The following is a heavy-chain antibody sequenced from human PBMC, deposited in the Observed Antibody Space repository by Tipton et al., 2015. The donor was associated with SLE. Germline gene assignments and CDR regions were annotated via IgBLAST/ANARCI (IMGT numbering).Heavy chain of an antibody. Sequence: TLSLTCAVSGDSISRSYWSWIRQPPGKGLEWIGYIYDSGNTKYNPSLERRVTISVDTSKHEFSLEVNSVTAADTAVYYCARGRLCTAGMCNPNTFDYWGQGTLVTVSS. J-gene: IGHJ4*02. CDR3: ARGRLCTAGMCNPNTFDY. V-gene: IGHV4-59*12. CDR2: IYDSGNT. CDR1: GDSISRSY. D-gene: IGHD2-8*02.